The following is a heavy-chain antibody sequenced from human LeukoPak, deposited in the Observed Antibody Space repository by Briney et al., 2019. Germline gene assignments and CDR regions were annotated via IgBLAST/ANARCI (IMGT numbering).Heavy chain of an antibody. CDR2: IKKDGSET. CDR3: ARAPGPPGS. D-gene: IGHD7-27*01. J-gene: IGHJ5*02. Sequence: PGGSLRLSCAASGFTFSNYWMSWVRQAPGKGLEWVANIKKDGSETNYVDSVKGRFTISRDNAKNSLYLQMNSLRAEDTAVYYCARAPGPPGSWGQGTLVTVSS. V-gene: IGHV3-7*04. CDR1: GFTFSNYW.